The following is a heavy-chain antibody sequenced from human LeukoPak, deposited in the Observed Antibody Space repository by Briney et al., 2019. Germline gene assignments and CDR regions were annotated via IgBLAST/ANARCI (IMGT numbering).Heavy chain of an antibody. J-gene: IGHJ3*02. CDR2: IGTAGDT. CDR3: ARWGTTGFWAFDI. CDR1: GFTFSNFA. V-gene: IGHV3-13*04. Sequence: GGSLRLSCAASGFTFSNFAVSWVRQAPGKGLEWVSAIGTAGDTYYPDSVKGRFTISRENAKNSLYLQMNSLRAGDTAVYYCARWGTTGFWAFDIWGQGTMVTVSS. D-gene: IGHD3-16*01.